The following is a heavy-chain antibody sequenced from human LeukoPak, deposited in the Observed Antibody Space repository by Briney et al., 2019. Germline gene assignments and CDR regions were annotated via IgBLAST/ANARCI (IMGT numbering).Heavy chain of an antibody. Sequence: SEILSLTCTVSGGSISSGGYYWSWIRQPPGKGLEWIGYIYHSGSTYYNPSLKSRVTISVDRSKNQFSLKLSSVTAADTAVYYCARGVSGSSAVPAFDYWGQGTLVTVSS. V-gene: IGHV4-30-2*01. CDR3: ARGVSGSSAVPAFDY. CDR2: IYHSGST. CDR1: GGSISSGGYY. D-gene: IGHD1-26*01. J-gene: IGHJ4*02.